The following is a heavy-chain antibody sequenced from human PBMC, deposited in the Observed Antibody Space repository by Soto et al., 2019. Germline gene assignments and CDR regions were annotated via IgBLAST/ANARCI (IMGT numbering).Heavy chain of an antibody. CDR1: GYSFTSYW. D-gene: IGHD2-2*01. J-gene: IGHJ5*02. Sequence: EVQLVQSGAEVKKPGESLKISCKGSGYSFTSYWIGWVRQMPGKGLEWMGIIYPGDSDTRYSPSFQGQVTISADKSISTAYLQWSSLKASDTAMYYCARRDCISTSCYGNWFDPWGQGTLVTVSS. V-gene: IGHV5-51*01. CDR2: IYPGDSDT. CDR3: ARRDCISTSCYGNWFDP.